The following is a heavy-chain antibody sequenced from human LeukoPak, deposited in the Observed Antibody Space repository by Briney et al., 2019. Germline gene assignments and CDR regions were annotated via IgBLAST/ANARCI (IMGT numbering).Heavy chain of an antibody. Sequence: SETLSLTCTVSGGSISTYYWTWIRQPPGKGLEWIGYIYYSGRTNYNPSLKSRVTISVDTSKNQFSLNLSSVTAADTGVYYCVRDLSAGGWFDPWGEGTLVTVSS. CDR1: GGSISTYY. D-gene: IGHD2/OR15-2a*01. V-gene: IGHV4-59*01. CDR2: IYYSGRT. CDR3: VRDLSAGGWFDP. J-gene: IGHJ5*02.